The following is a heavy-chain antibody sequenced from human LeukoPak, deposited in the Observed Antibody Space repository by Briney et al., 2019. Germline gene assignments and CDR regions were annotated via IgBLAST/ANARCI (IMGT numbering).Heavy chain of an antibody. CDR3: ARAGSGYSFDI. V-gene: IGHV4-61*05. J-gene: IGHJ3*02. CDR2: IYNSGGT. Sequence: SETLSLTCTVSGGSISSSNYYWGWIRQPPGKGLEWIGYIYNSGGTNYNPSLKSRVTISVDTSKNQFSLKLSSVTAADTAVYYCARAGSGYSFDIWGQGTMVTVSS. CDR1: GGSISSSNYY. D-gene: IGHD3-22*01.